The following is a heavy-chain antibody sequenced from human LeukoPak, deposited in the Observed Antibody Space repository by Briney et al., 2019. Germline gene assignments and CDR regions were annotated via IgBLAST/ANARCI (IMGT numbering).Heavy chain of an antibody. D-gene: IGHD3-10*01. V-gene: IGHV4-34*01. Sequence: PSETLSLTCAVYGGSFSGYYWSWIRQPPGKGLEWIGEINHSGSTNYNPSLTSRVTMSVDTSKNQFSLKRSSVTAADTAVYYCGGGFAGGGGTGSYFDYWGQGTLVTVSS. CDR1: GGSFSGYY. CDR2: INHSGST. CDR3: GGGFAGGGGTGSYFDY. J-gene: IGHJ4*02.